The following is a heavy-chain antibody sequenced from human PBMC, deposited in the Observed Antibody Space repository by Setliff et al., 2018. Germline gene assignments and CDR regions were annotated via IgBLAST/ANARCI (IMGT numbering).Heavy chain of an antibody. J-gene: IGHJ2*01. CDR3: ARDVYLYDSSGYYYEMAQWYFDL. CDR1: GGSFSYXY. D-gene: IGHD3-22*01. V-gene: IGHV4-34*01. CDR2: INHSGST. Sequence: PSETLSLTCAVYGGSFSYXYWTWIRQPPGKGLEWIGEINHSGSTNYNPSLKTRVTISVDTSKNQFSLKLSSVTAADTAVYYCARDVYLYDSSGYYYEMAQWYFDLWGRGTLVTVSS.